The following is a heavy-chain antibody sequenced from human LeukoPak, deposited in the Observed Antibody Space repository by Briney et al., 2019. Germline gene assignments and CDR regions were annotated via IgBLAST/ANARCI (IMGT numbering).Heavy chain of an antibody. D-gene: IGHD2-2*01. CDR2: ISAYNGNT. J-gene: IGHJ2*01. V-gene: IGHV1-18*04. CDR1: GYTFTSYG. CDR3: ARADIVILPAAVGGGYFDL. Sequence: ASVKVPCTASGYTFTSYGISWVRQAPGQGLEWMGWISAYNGNTNYAQKLQGRVTMTTDTSTSTAYMELRSLRSDDTAMYYCARADIVILPAAVGGGYFDLWGRGTLVTVSS.